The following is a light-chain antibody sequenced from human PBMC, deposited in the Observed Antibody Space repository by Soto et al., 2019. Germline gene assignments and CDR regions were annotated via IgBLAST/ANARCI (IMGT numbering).Light chain of an antibody. CDR3: QQYGGSPSIT. V-gene: IGKV3-20*01. J-gene: IGKJ1*01. CDR1: QSVSGSY. CDR2: GAS. Sequence: EIVLTQSPGTLSLSPGERAALSCRASQSVSGSYLAWYQHKPGQAPRLLIYGASTRATGVPDRFSGSESGTDFTLSISRLEPEDSAVYYCQQYGGSPSITFGQGTKVDIK.